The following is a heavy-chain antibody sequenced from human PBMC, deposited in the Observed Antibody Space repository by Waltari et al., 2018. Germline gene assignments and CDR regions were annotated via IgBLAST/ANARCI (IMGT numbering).Heavy chain of an antibody. D-gene: IGHD2-15*01. CDR3: ARGGGCSGGSGYYFDC. CDR2: RKRSGGNA. CDR1: GYTFTSYD. J-gene: IGHJ4*02. Sequence: QVQLVQSGAEVKKPGASVKVSCKASGYTFTSYDINWVRQATGQGLEWMGWRKRSGGNAGYGEKCEGRGTRTRNTAISRAYRELSSVGSEDRAVYYCARGGGCSGGSGYYFDCWGQGTLVTVSS. V-gene: IGHV1-8*01.